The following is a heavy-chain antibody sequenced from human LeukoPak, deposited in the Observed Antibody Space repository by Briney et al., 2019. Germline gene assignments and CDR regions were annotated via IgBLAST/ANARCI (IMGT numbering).Heavy chain of an antibody. Sequence: GGSLRLSCSASGFTFSFAAMTWVPQGPGKGLEWVSLISASGGSTYYADSVKGRFTISRDNSKNTVYLQMNSLRAEDTALYYCAKDIQGANWGQGTLVTVSS. D-gene: IGHD5-18*01. J-gene: IGHJ4*02. CDR2: ISASGGST. CDR1: GFTFSFAA. V-gene: IGHV3-23*01. CDR3: AKDIQGAN.